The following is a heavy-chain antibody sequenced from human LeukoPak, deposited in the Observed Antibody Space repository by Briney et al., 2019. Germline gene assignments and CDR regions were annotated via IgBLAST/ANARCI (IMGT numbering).Heavy chain of an antibody. J-gene: IGHJ4*02. Sequence: GGSLRLSCAASGFTFSSYSMNWVRQAPGKGLEWVSYISSSSSTIYYADSVKGRFTISRDNAKNSLYLQMNSLRAEDTAVYYCAREPPFDYWGQGTLVTVSS. CDR2: ISSSSSTI. CDR1: GFTFSSYS. V-gene: IGHV3-48*01. CDR3: AREPPFDY.